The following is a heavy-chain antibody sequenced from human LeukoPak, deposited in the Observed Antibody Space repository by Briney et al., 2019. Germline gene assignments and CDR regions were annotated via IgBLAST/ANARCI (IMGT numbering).Heavy chain of an antibody. Sequence: GGSLRLSCAASGAMFSSYAMNWVRPAPAKGLDWLSVISGNGSITNYADSVQGRFTISRDNSKNTLNLQMSSLRDDDTAVYYCAKVMSGGTKAFDMWGQGTMVTVSS. J-gene: IGHJ3*02. D-gene: IGHD3-10*01. CDR3: AKVMSGGTKAFDM. V-gene: IGHV3-23*01. CDR1: GAMFSSYA. CDR2: ISGNGSIT.